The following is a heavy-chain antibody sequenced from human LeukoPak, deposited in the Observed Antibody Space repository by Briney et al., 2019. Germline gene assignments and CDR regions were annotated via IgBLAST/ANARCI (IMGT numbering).Heavy chain of an antibody. CDR3: ASLPVTDKVDY. D-gene: IGHD4-17*01. CDR2: ISSSGSTI. J-gene: IGHJ4*02. Sequence: GGALRLSCAASGFTFSDDEMNGVRQSPGKGLEWGSYISSSGSTIYYADTVKGRFTISRENAKNSLYLQMNSLRAEDTAVYYCASLPVTDKVDYWGQGTLLPVSS. V-gene: IGHV3-48*03. CDR1: GFTFSDDE.